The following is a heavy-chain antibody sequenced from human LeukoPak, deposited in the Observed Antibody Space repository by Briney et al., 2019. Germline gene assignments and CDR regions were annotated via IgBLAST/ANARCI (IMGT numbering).Heavy chain of an antibody. J-gene: IGHJ5*02. CDR3: ARGLAGPTPTCWFDP. D-gene: IGHD3-22*01. Sequence: SETLSLTCTVSGGSISSSSYYWGWIRQPPGKGLEWIGSIYYSGSTNYNPSLKSRVTISVDTSKNQFSLKLSSVTAADTAVYYCARGLAGPTPTCWFDPWGQGTLVTVSS. CDR2: IYYSGST. V-gene: IGHV4-39*07. CDR1: GGSISSSSYY.